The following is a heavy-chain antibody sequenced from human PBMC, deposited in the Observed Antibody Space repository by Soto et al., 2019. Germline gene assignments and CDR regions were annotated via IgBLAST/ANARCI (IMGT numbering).Heavy chain of an antibody. CDR3: ARQWYYDSSGYLNWFDP. CDR2: IWYDGSNK. Sequence: QVQLVESGGGVVQPGRSLRLSCAASGFTFSSYGMHWVRQAPGKGLEWVAVIWYDGSNKYYADSVKGRFTISRDNSKNXXYLQMNSLRAEDTAVYYCARQWYYDSSGYLNWFDPWGQGTLVTVSS. D-gene: IGHD3-22*01. J-gene: IGHJ5*02. CDR1: GFTFSSYG. V-gene: IGHV3-33*01.